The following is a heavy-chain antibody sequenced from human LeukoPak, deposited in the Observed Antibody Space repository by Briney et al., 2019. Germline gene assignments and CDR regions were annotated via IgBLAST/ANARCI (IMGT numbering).Heavy chain of an antibody. CDR2: INPRGGST. D-gene: IGHD6-19*01. CDR1: GYTFTYKY. CDR3: AGLRPDKRQWLAKNWFDP. J-gene: IGHJ5*02. V-gene: IGHV1-46*01. Sequence: ASVKVSCKASGYTFTYKYMHWVRQAPGQGLEWMGVINPRGGSTSYAQKFQGRVTMTRDTSTSTAYMELSRLRSDDTAVYYCAGLRPDKRQWLAKNWFDPWGQGTLVTVSS.